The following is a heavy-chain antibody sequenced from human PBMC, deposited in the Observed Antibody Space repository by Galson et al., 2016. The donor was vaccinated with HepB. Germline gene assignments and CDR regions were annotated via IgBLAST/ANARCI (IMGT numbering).Heavy chain of an antibody. CDR1: GFTLSTYW. CDR2: ITGHSNNI. J-gene: IGHJ4*02. D-gene: IGHD1-26*01. CDR3: ARGVGELLNPIDY. V-gene: IGHV3-23*01. Sequence: SLRLSCAASGFTLSTYWMTWVRQAPGKGLEWVSAITGHSNNIYYADSVKGRFTVSSDNSQNTLYLQMNSLRAEDTAVYYCARGVGELLNPIDYWGQGTLVTVSS.